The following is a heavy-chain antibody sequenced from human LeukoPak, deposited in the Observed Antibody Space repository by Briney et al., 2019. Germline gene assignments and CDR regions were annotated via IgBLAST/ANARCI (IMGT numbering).Heavy chain of an antibody. D-gene: IGHD6-6*01. V-gene: IGHV3-53*01. Sequence: GGSLRLSCAASGFTVSSKYMNWVRQLPGKGLEWVSVIYGGGSTHYADSVKGRFTISRDNAKNTLYLQVNNLRAEDTAVYYCARGPNSNWSGLDFWGQGTLLTVSS. CDR1: GFTVSSKY. CDR3: ARGPNSNWSGLDF. CDR2: IYGGGST. J-gene: IGHJ4*02.